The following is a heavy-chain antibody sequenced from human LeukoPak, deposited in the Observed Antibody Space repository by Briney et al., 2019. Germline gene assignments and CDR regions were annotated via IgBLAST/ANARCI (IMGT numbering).Heavy chain of an antibody. V-gene: IGHV3-23*01. CDR2: ISGSGGTT. CDR3: AKSQLRYCSGGSCFDAFDI. CDR1: GFTFSSYA. D-gene: IGHD2-15*01. J-gene: IGHJ3*02. Sequence: GGSLRLSCAASGFTFSSYAMSWVRQAPGKGLQWVSAISGSGGTTYYADSVMGRFTISRDNSKNTLYLQMNSLRAEDTAVYSCAKSQLRYCSGGSCFDAFDIWGQGTVVTVSS.